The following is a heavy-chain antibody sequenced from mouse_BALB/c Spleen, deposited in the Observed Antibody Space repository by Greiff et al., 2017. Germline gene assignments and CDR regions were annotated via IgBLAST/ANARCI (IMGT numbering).Heavy chain of an antibody. CDR1: GFTFTDYY. D-gene: IGHD1-1*01. CDR3: GRSSYFDY. V-gene: IGHV7-3*02. Sequence: EVQGVESGGGLVQPGGSLRLSCATSGFTFTDYYMSWVRQPPGKALEWLGFIRNKANGYTTEYSASVKGRFTISRDNSQSILYLQMNTLRAEDSTTYYYGRSSYFDYWGQGTTLTVSS. CDR2: IRNKANGYTT. J-gene: IGHJ2*01.